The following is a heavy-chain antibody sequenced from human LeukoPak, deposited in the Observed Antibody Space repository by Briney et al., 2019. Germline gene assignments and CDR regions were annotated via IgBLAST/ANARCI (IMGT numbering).Heavy chain of an antibody. CDR2: ISTYNGNT. V-gene: IGHV1-18*01. CDR3: ARGDDYGDYWGLY. Sequence: ASVKVSCKASGYTFTKYGITWVRQAPGQGLEWMGWISTYNGNTNYAQKLQGRVTMTTDTSTSTAYMELRSLISDDAAVYYCARGDDYGDYWGLYWGQGTLVTVSP. D-gene: IGHD4-17*01. CDR1: GYTFTKYG. J-gene: IGHJ4*02.